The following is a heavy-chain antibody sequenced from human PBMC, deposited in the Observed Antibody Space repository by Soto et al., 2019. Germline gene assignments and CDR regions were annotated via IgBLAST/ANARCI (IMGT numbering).Heavy chain of an antibody. J-gene: IGHJ5*02. V-gene: IGHV4-4*07. CDR2: IYATGTT. Sequence: SSETLSLTCTVSGASISGFYWSWIRKSAGKGLEWIGRIYATGTTDYNPSLKSRVMMSVDTSKKQFPLKLRSVTAADTAVYYCVRDGTKTLRDRFDPWGQGISVTVSS. D-gene: IGHD1-1*01. CDR1: GASISGFY. CDR3: VRDGTKTLRDRFDP.